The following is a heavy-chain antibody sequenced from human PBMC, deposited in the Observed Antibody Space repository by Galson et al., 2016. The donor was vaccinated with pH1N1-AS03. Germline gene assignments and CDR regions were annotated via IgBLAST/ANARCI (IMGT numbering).Heavy chain of an antibody. CDR3: VRGSPHSSSTNYAFEF. J-gene: IGHJ3*01. D-gene: IGHD6-13*01. CDR2: INTDSGGT. V-gene: IGHV1-2*02. Sequence: SVKVSCKASGYAFTDYYMHLLRQAPGQGLEWMAWINTDSGGTDYAQKFQGRVTMTRGASISTTYMELSSLRSDDTAVYYCVRGSPHSSSTNYAFEFWGRGTMVTVSS. CDR1: GYAFTDYY.